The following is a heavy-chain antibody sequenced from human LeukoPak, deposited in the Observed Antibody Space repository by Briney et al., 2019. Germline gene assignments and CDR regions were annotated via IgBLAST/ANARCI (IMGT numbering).Heavy chain of an antibody. CDR1: GGSISSGDYH. CDR2: IYYSGST. CDR3: ARIPWEGSSGWSRVGDPDPYFDY. D-gene: IGHD6-19*01. J-gene: IGHJ4*02. V-gene: IGHV4-39*07. Sequence: PSETLSLTCTVSGGSISSGDYHWSWIRQPPGKGLEWIGSIYYSGSTYYNPSLKSRVTISVDTSKNQFSLKLSSVTAADTAVYYCARIPWEGSSGWSRVGDPDPYFDYWGQGTLVTVSS.